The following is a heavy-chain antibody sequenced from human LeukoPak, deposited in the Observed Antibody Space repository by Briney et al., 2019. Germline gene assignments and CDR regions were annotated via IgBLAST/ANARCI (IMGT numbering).Heavy chain of an antibody. CDR2: IYYSGST. CDR3: ARAETPYYDFWSGYLNWFDP. J-gene: IGHJ5*02. D-gene: IGHD3-3*01. Sequence: PLETLSLTCTVSGGSIRSYYRSWIRQPPGKGLEWIGYIYYSGSTNYNPSLKSRVTISVDTSKNQFSLKLSSVTAADTAVYYCARAETPYYDFWSGYLNWFDPWGQGTLVTVSS. V-gene: IGHV4-59*01. CDR1: GGSIRSYY.